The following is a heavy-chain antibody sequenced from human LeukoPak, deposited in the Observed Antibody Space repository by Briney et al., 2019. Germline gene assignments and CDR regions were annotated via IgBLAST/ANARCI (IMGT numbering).Heavy chain of an antibody. Sequence: ASVKVSCKSSGYTFTSYDINGVRQATGQGLEWMGWMNPNSGNTGYAQKFQGRVTISRHTSISTAYMELNSLTSEDTAVYYCARVRFGSGSYPSYFDYWGQGTLVTVSS. J-gene: IGHJ4*02. V-gene: IGHV1-8*03. D-gene: IGHD3-10*01. CDR1: GYTFTSYD. CDR3: ARVRFGSGSYPSYFDY. CDR2: MNPNSGNT.